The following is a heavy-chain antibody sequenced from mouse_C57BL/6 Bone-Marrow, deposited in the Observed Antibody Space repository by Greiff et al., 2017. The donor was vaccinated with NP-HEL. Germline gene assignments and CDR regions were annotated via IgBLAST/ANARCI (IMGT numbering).Heavy chain of an antibody. CDR1: GFTFSSYA. D-gene: IGHD1-3*01. CDR3: TRDNLFYAMDY. CDR2: ISSGGDYI. J-gene: IGHJ4*01. Sequence: EVQVVESGEGLVKPGGSLKLSCGASGFTFSSYAMSWVRQTPEKRLEWVAYISSGGDYIYYADTVKGRFTISRDNARNTLYLQMSSLKSEDTAMYYCTRDNLFYAMDYWGQGTSVTVSS. V-gene: IGHV5-9-1*02.